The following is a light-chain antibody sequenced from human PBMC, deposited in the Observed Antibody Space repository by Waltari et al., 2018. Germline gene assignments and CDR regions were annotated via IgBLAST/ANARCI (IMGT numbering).Light chain of an antibody. Sequence: EIVLTQSPATLSLSPGERATLSCRASQSVSSYLAWYQQKPGQAPRLLIYDASNRATGIPARFSGSASWTDFTLTISSLEPEDFAVYYCQQRSNWPLTFGPGTKVDIK. CDR2: DAS. CDR1: QSVSSY. V-gene: IGKV3-11*01. CDR3: QQRSNWPLT. J-gene: IGKJ3*01.